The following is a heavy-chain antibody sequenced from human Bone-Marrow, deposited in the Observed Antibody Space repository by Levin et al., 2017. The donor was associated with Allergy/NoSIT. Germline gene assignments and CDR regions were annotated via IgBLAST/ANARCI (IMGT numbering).Heavy chain of an antibody. J-gene: IGHJ4*02. CDR3: AKVFLGYSYGYMVFDY. D-gene: IGHD5-18*01. CDR1: GFTFDDYA. Sequence: LSLTCAASGFTFDDYAMHWVRQAPGKGLEWVSGISWNSGSIGYADSVKGRFTISRDNAKNSLYLQMNSLRAEDTALYYCAKVFLGYSYGYMVFDYWGQGTLVTVSS. V-gene: IGHV3-9*01. CDR2: ISWNSGSI.